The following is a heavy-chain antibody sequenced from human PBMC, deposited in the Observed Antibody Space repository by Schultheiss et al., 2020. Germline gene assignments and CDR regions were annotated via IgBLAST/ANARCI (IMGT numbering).Heavy chain of an antibody. D-gene: IGHD6-6*01. CDR1: GFTFSSYS. Sequence: ESLKISCAASGFTFSSYSMNWVRQAPGKGLEWVSSISSSSSYIYYADSVKGRFTISRDNAKNSLYLQMNSLRAEDTAVYYCARDLDKIAAPLLEAFDPWGQGTLVTVSS. V-gene: IGHV3-21*01. CDR2: ISSSSSYI. CDR3: ARDLDKIAAPLLEAFDP. J-gene: IGHJ5*02.